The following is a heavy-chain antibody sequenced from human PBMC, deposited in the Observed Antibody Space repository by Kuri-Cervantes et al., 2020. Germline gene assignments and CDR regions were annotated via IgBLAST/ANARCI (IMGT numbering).Heavy chain of an antibody. CDR3: ARDESSGWSDAFDI. V-gene: IGHV3-48*04. J-gene: IGHJ3*02. CDR1: GFTFDDYG. D-gene: IGHD6-19*01. CDR2: ISSSGSTI. Sequence: ETLSLTCAASGFTFDDYGMSWVRQAPGKGLEWVSYISSSGSTIYYADSVKGRFTISRDNAKNSLYLQMNSLIAEDTAVYYCARDESSGWSDAFDIWGQGTMVTVSS.